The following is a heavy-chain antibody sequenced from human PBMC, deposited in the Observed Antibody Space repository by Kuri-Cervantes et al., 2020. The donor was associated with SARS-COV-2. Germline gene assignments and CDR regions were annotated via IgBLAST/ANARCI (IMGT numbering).Heavy chain of an antibody. J-gene: IGHJ5*02. D-gene: IGHD6-13*01. V-gene: IGHV3-30-3*01. CDR3: ARSRQGYSSSWYNNWFDP. CDR2: TSYDGSTK. CDR1: GFTFNNYA. Sequence: GESLKISCAASGFTFNNYAMHWVRQTPGEGLEWVATTSYDGSTKYYADSVKGRFTISRDNSKNTLYLQMNSLRAEDTAVYYCARSRQGYSSSWYNNWFDPWGQGNLVNVSS.